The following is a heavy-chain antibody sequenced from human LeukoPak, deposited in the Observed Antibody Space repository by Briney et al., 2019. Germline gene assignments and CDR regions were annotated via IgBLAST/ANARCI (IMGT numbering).Heavy chain of an antibody. CDR2: ISGDGGST. CDR3: AKDYRLRGYNYVPRD. CDR1: GFTFDDYA. J-gene: IGHJ4*02. Sequence: GGSLRLSCAASGFTFDDYAMHWVRQAPGKGLERVSLISGDGGSTYYADSVKGRFTISRDNSKNSLYLQMNSLRTEDTALYYCAKDYRLRGYNYVPRDWGQGTLVTVSS. D-gene: IGHD5-18*01. V-gene: IGHV3-43*02.